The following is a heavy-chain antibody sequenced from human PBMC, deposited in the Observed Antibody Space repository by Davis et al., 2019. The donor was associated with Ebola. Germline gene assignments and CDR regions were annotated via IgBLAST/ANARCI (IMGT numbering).Heavy chain of an antibody. J-gene: IGHJ4*02. D-gene: IGHD3-22*01. V-gene: IGHV3-7*01. CDR2: IKQDGSEK. Sequence: PGGSLRLSCAASGFTFSSYWMSWVRQAPGKGLEWVANIKQDGSEKYYVDSVKGRFTISRDNAKNSLYLQMNSLRDEDTAVYYCARENYDSSGYYDRLSDYWGQGTLVTVSS. CDR1: GFTFSSYW. CDR3: ARENYDSSGYYDRLSDY.